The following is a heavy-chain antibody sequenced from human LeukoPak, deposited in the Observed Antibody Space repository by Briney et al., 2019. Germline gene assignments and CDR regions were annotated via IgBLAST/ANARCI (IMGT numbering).Heavy chain of an antibody. D-gene: IGHD4-23*01. V-gene: IGHV3-74*01. J-gene: IGHJ5*02. CDR1: GFTFSTYW. CDR3: VRDGGNYWFDP. Sequence: GGSLRLSCAAAGFTFSTYWMHWVRQAPGKGLVWVSRISSDGTNTGYADSVKGRFTISRDNAKNTVYLQMNSLRAEDTAVYYCVRDGGNYWFDPWGQGTLVTVSS. CDR2: ISSDGTNT.